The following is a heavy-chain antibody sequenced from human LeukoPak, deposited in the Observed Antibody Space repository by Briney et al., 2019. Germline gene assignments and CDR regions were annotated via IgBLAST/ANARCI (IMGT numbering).Heavy chain of an antibody. CDR1: GGSVSRSPYY. Sequence: SETLSLTCTVSGGSVSRSPYYWGWIRQPPGKGLEWIGNIYYSGSTYYNPSLKSRVTISVDTSKNQFSLKLSSVTAADTAVYYCARLTKNDSGSYRFGKKKRGYMDVWGKGTTVTISS. D-gene: IGHD3-10*01. CDR3: ARLTKNDSGSYRFGKKKRGYMDV. V-gene: IGHV4-39*07. CDR2: IYYSGST. J-gene: IGHJ6*03.